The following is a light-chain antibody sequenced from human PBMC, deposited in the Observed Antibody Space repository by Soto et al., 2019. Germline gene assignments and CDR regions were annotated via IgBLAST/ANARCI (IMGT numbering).Light chain of an antibody. J-gene: IGLJ1*01. CDR1: SSNIGAGYE. CDR3: QSYDSSLSGYV. CDR2: ENN. V-gene: IGLV1-40*01. Sequence: QSVLTQPPSVSEAPGQRVTISCTGSSSNIGAGYEAHWYQQVPGTAPKLLIYENNHRPSGVPDRCSGSKSGTSASLAITGVQAEDEAEYYCQSYDSSLSGYVFGTGTKVTVL.